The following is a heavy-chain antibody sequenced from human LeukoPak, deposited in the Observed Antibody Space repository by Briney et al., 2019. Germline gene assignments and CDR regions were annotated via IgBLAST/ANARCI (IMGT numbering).Heavy chain of an antibody. CDR2: ISGSGGST. CDR1: GFTFSSYA. CDR3: AKGRDGYSQFDY. D-gene: IGHD5-24*01. V-gene: IGHV3-23*01. J-gene: IGHJ4*02. Sequence: GSLRLSCAASGFTFSSYAMSWVRQAPGKGLEWVSAISGSGGSTYYADSVKGRFTISRDNSKNTLYLQMNSLRTEDTAVYYCAKGRDGYSQFDYWGQGTLVTVSS.